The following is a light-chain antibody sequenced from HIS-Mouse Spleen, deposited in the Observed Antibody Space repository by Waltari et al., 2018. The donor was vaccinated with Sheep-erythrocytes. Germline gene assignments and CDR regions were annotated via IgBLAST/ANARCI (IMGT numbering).Light chain of an antibody. V-gene: IGLV3-25*03. Sequence: SYELTQPPSVAVSPGQTARITCSGDALPKQYAYWYQQKPGQAPVVVIYKDSERPSGIPERVSGSSSGTTVTLTISGDQAEDEADYYCQSADSSGTYVVGTGTKVTVL. CDR1: ALPKQY. CDR3: QSADSSGTYV. CDR2: KDS. J-gene: IGLJ1*01.